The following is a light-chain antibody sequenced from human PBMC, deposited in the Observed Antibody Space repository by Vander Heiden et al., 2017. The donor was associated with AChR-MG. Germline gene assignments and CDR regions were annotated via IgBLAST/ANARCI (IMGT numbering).Light chain of an antibody. CDR3: QQNDNTPRT. Sequence: MTQSPSSLSASAGDRVTITCRASQSISSYLIWYQQKPGQAPNLLIYAASTLQSGVPARFSGSGSGTEFTLTISSLQSEDSATYYCQQNDNTPRTFGQGTKLEIK. CDR1: QSISSY. V-gene: IGKV1-39*01. J-gene: IGKJ1*01. CDR2: AAS.